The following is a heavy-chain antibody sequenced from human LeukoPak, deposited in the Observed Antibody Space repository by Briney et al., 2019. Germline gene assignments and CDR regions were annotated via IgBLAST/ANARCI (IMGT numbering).Heavy chain of an antibody. CDR1: GYTFSSYA. J-gene: IGHJ5*02. CDR2: ISYDGSNK. Sequence: PGRSLRLSCAASGYTFSSYAMHWVRQAPGKGLEWVAVISYDGSNKYYADSVKGRFTISRDNSKNTLYLQMNSLRAEDTAVYYCARAVTVTWLYDSSGYAHNWFDPWGQGTLVTVSS. CDR3: ARAVTVTWLYDSSGYAHNWFDP. V-gene: IGHV3-30-3*01. D-gene: IGHD3-22*01.